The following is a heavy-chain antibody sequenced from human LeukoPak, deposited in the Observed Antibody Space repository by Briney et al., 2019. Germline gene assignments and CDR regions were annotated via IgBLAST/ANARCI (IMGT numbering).Heavy chain of an antibody. V-gene: IGHV3-23*01. Sequence: GGSLRLSCAASGFTFSSYAMSWVRQAPGKGLEWVSATSGSGGSTYYADSVKGRFTISRDNSKNTLYLQMNSLRAEDTAVYYCAKGGVRFLEWLSPSYYFDYWGQVTLVTVSS. CDR3: AKGGVRFLEWLSPSYYFDY. D-gene: IGHD3-3*01. J-gene: IGHJ4*02. CDR1: GFTFSSYA. CDR2: TSGSGGST.